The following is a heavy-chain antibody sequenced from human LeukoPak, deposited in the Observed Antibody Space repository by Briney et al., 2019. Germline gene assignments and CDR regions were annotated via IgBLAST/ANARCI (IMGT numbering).Heavy chain of an antibody. CDR3: ARSGQRWYYFDY. J-gene: IGHJ4*02. CDR1: GFTFSSYA. CDR2: ISYDGSDK. D-gene: IGHD6-13*01. Sequence: PGGSLRLSCAASGFTFSSYAMHWVRQAPGKGLEWVAVISYDGSDKYYADSVKGRFTISRDNSKNTLYLQMNSLRAEDTAVYYCARSGQRWYYFDYWGQGTLVTVSS. V-gene: IGHV3-30-3*01.